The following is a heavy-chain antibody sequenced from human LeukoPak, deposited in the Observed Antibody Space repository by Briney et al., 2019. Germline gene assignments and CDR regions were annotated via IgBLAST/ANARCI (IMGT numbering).Heavy chain of an antibody. J-gene: IGHJ4*02. CDR2: IMPTLGIT. D-gene: IGHD5-18*01. CDR1: GDSFNRFA. CDR3: ARGHTDSIHY. Sequence: ASVKVSCKPSGDSFNRFAVNWVRQAPGQGIEWMGKIMPTLGITNYAKEFQARVTITADISPSAAYMELKNLTSLDTAVYYCARGHTDSIHYWGQGTQVTVSS. V-gene: IGHV1-69*04.